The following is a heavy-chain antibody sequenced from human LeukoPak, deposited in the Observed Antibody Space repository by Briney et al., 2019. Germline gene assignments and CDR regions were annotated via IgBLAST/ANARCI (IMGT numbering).Heavy chain of an antibody. CDR3: ARDSGYPYYFDF. J-gene: IGHJ4*02. D-gene: IGHD3-22*01. Sequence: ASVKVSCKASGYTFTGYYMHWVRQAPGQGLEWMGWINPNSGGTDYAQKFQGRVTVTRDTSIRTAYMELSSLRSDDTALYYCARDSGYPYYFDFWGQGTLVTVSS. V-gene: IGHV1-2*02. CDR1: GYTFTGYY. CDR2: INPNSGGT.